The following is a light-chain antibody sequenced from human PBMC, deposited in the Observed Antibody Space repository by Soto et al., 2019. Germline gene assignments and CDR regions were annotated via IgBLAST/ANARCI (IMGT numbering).Light chain of an antibody. CDR3: QQFYYYPHT. V-gene: IGKV1-9*01. Sequence: IQLTQSPSFLSASGGNRVTITCRASQGISSYLAWYQQKPGKAPKLLIYAASTLQSGVPSRFSGSESGTEFTLTISSLQPEDFATYFCQQFYYYPHTFGQGTKLEV. CDR1: QGISSY. CDR2: AAS. J-gene: IGKJ2*01.